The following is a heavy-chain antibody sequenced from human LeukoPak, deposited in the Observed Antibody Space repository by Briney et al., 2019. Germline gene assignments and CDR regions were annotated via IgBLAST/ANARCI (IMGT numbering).Heavy chain of an antibody. CDR3: ARSPHILTGENFDY. Sequence: AASVKVSCKASGYTFTGYYMHWVRQAPGQGLEWMGWINPNHGDTNYAQKFQDRVSTTRDTSISTAYMHLSRLRSADTAVYYCARSPHILTGENFDYWGQGTLLTVSS. CDR1: GYTFTGYY. J-gene: IGHJ4*02. D-gene: IGHD3-9*01. V-gene: IGHV1-2*02. CDR2: INPNHGDT.